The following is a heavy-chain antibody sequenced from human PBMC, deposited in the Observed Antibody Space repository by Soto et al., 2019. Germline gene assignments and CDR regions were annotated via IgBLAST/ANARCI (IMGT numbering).Heavy chain of an antibody. J-gene: IGHJ6*02. Sequence: VRQAPGQRLEWMGWINAGNGNTKYSQKFQDRVTITRDTSASTANMELSSLRAEDTAVYYCAKGGNIVVVEAEYGMDVWGPGTTVTVSS. CDR3: AKGGNIVVVEAEYGMDV. CDR2: INAGNGNT. D-gene: IGHD2-15*01. V-gene: IGHV1-3*01.